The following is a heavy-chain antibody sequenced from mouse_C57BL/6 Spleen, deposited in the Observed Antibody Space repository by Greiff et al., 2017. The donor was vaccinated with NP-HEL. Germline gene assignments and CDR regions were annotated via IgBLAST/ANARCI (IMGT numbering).Heavy chain of an antibody. D-gene: IGHD4-1*01. CDR1: GFTFTDYY. V-gene: IGHV7-3*01. CDR3: ARYKGDWDVAHLDY. CDR2: IRNKANGYTT. J-gene: IGHJ2*01. Sequence: EVQGVESGGGLVQPGGSLSLSCAASGFTFTDYYMSWVRQPPGPALEWLGFIRNKANGYTTVYSASVKGRFTISRDNSQSIRYRQMNALGAEDSATDYCARYKGDWDVAHLDYWGQGTTLTVSS.